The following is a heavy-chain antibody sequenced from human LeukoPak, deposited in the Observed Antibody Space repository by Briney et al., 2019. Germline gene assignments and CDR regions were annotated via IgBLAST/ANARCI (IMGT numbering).Heavy chain of an antibody. CDR2: ISSSSSYI. J-gene: IGHJ4*02. CDR1: GFTFSSYS. V-gene: IGHV3-21*01. D-gene: IGHD3-22*01. Sequence: KSGGSLRLSCAASGFTFSSYSMNWVRQAPGKGLEWVSSISSSSSYIYYADSVKGRFTISRDNAKNSLYLQMNSLRAEDTAVYYCARDVAYYDSSGPVFDYWGQGTPVTVSS. CDR3: ARDVAYYDSSGPVFDY.